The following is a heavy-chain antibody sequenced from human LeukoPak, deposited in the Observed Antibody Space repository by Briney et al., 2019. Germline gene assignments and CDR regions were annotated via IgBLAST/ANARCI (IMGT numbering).Heavy chain of an antibody. CDR2: IYYSGST. Sequence: SETLSLTCTVSGGSISSSSYYWGWIRQPPGKGLEWIGSIYYSGSTYYNPSLKSRVTISVDTSKTQFSLKLSSVTAADTAVYYCARRHYYDSSGYDYWGQGTLVTVSS. V-gene: IGHV4-39*01. J-gene: IGHJ4*02. D-gene: IGHD3-22*01. CDR1: GGSISSSSYY. CDR3: ARRHYYDSSGYDY.